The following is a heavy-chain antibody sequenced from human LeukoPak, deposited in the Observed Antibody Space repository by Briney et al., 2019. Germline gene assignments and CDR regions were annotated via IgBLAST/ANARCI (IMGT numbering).Heavy chain of an antibody. Sequence: GASVKVSCKASGGTFGSYAISWVRQAPGQGLEWMGGIIPIFGTANYAQKFQGRVTITTDESTSTAYMELSSLRSEDTAVYYCARVGGTRSDAFDIWGQGTMVTVSS. CDR2: IIPIFGTA. D-gene: IGHD1-1*01. CDR3: ARVGGTRSDAFDI. V-gene: IGHV1-69*05. J-gene: IGHJ3*02. CDR1: GGTFGSYA.